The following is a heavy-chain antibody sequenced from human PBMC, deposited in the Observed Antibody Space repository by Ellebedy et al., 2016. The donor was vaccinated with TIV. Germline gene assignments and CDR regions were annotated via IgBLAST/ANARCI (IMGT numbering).Heavy chain of an antibody. CDR2: ISSNSGNK. CDR1: GFTFSSYN. J-gene: IGHJ4*02. Sequence: GESLKISCAASGFTFSSYNMNWVRQAPGKGLEWVSSISSNSGNKYCADSVEGRFTISRDNARNSLSLQMNSLRAEDTAVYYCARDLHFAFDYWGRGTLVTVSS. CDR3: ARDLHFAFDY. V-gene: IGHV3-21*01.